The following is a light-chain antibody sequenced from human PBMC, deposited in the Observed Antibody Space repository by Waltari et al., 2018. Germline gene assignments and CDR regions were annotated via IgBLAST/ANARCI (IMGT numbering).Light chain of an antibody. CDR2: KDT. V-gene: IGLV3-25*03. J-gene: IGLJ2*01. CDR1: LPPKQF. CDR3: QSVDVTALP. Sequence: SYELTQPPSVSVSPGQTATITSPADLPPKQFAYWYQQRPGQAPVLLIYKDTERASGIPERFSGSTSGTTVTLTIAGVQAEDEADYFCQSVDVTALPFGGGTRLTVL.